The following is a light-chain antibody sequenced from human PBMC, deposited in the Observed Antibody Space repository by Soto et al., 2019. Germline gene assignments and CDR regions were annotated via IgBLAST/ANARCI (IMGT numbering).Light chain of an antibody. V-gene: IGLV2-8*01. CDR3: SSAAGNTYWV. CDR1: SSDVGAHDY. Sequence: QSVLTQPPSASGSPGQSVTISCTGTSSDVGAHDYVSWYQQHPAKAPRLIIYEVTKRPSGVPDRFSGSKSDNTASLSVSGLQAEDEGDYYCSSAAGNTYWVFGGGTKVTVL. CDR2: EVT. J-gene: IGLJ3*02.